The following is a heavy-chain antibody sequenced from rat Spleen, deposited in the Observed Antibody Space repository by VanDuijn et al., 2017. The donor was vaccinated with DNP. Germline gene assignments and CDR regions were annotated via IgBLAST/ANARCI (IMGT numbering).Heavy chain of an antibody. V-gene: IGHV5-35*01. CDR3: VSGGPGINQGNWFAY. Sequence: EVQLVESGGGLVQPGSPLKLSCAASGFIFSTNWLNCIRQAPDKGLEWVASITPDGSITYYPDRVKGRFMISKDDVKNTGHLQMNNLRSEDTAMYYCVSGGPGINQGNWFAYWGQGTLVTVSS. CDR2: ITPDGSIT. CDR1: GFIFSTNW. J-gene: IGHJ3*01. D-gene: IGHD1-4*01.